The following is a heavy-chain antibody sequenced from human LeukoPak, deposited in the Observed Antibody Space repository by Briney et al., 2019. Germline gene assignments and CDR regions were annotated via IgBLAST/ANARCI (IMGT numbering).Heavy chain of an antibody. CDR2: IYYSGST. Sequence: SQTLSLTCTVSGGSISSGGYYWSWIRQHPGKGLEWIGYIYYSGSTYYNPSLKSRVTIPVDTSKNQFSLKLSSVTAADTAVYYCARHSSSWYWFDPWGQGTLVTVSS. CDR3: ARHSSSWYWFDP. J-gene: IGHJ5*02. V-gene: IGHV4-31*03. D-gene: IGHD6-13*01. CDR1: GGSISSGGYY.